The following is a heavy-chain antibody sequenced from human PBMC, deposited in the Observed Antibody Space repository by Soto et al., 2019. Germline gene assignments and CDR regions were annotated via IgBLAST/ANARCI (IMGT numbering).Heavy chain of an antibody. CDR1: GFTFSSYG. CDR2: ISYDGSNK. V-gene: IGHV3-30*18. J-gene: IGHJ4*02. Sequence: GGSLRLSCAASGFTFSSYGMHWVRQAPGKGLEWVAVISYDGSNKYYADSVKGRFTISRDNSKNTLYLQMNSLRAEDTAVYYCAKAGEYSGYDFSLYYFDYWGQGTLVTVS. CDR3: AKAGEYSGYDFSLYYFDY. D-gene: IGHD5-12*01.